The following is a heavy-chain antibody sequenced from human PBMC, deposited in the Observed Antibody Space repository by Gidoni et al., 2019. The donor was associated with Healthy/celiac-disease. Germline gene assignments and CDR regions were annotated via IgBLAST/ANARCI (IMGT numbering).Heavy chain of an antibody. J-gene: IGHJ3*02. D-gene: IGHD3-16*01. CDR3: ARAQPVGGDAFDI. CDR2: ISSSSSYI. Sequence: EVQLVESGGGLVKPGGSLRLSCAASGFPFSSYSMNWVRQAPGKGLEWVSSISSSSSYIYYADSVKGRFTISRDNAKNSLYLQMNSLRAEDTAVYYCARAQPVGGDAFDIWGQGTMVTVSS. CDR1: GFPFSSYS. V-gene: IGHV3-21*01.